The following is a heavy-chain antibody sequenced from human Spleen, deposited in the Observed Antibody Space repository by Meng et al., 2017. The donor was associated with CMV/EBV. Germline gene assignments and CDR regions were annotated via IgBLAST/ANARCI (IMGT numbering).Heavy chain of an antibody. CDR1: GFTVSSNH. CDR2: LYSGGSA. Sequence: SLRLSCAASGFTVSSNHMSWVRQAPGKGLEWVSVLYSGGSAYYADSVKGRFIISRDNSNNTLYLEMNSLRAEDTAVYYCARDFSSGYWGQGTLVTVSS. D-gene: IGHD6-19*01. CDR3: ARDFSSGY. V-gene: IGHV3-53*01. J-gene: IGHJ4*02.